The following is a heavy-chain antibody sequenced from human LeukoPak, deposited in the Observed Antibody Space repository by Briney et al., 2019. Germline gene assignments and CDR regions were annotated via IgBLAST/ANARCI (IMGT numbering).Heavy chain of an antibody. CDR3: AKKWRSGYGYGSYPDY. V-gene: IGHV3-23*01. CDR2: ISGSGGST. D-gene: IGHD5-18*01. J-gene: IGHJ4*02. Sequence: GGSLRLSCAASGLTFSSFAMSWVRQAPGKGLEWVSAISGSGGSTYYADSVKGRFTISRDNSKNTLYLQMNSLRAEDTAVYYCAKKWRSGYGYGSYPDYWGQGTLVTVSS. CDR1: GLTFSSFA.